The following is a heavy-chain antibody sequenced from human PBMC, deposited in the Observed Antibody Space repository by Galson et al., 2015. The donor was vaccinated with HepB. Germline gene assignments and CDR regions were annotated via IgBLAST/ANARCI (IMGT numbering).Heavy chain of an antibody. CDR1: GYTFTGYY. Sequence: SVKVSCKASGYTFTGYYMHWVRQAPGQGLEWMGWINPNSGGTNYAQKFQGRVTMTRDTSISTAYMELSRLRSDDTAVYYCARNYYDSSGYYGAGACFDYWGQGTLVTVSS. CDR2: INPNSGGT. CDR3: ARNYYDSSGYYGAGACFDY. D-gene: IGHD3-22*01. V-gene: IGHV1-2*02. J-gene: IGHJ4*02.